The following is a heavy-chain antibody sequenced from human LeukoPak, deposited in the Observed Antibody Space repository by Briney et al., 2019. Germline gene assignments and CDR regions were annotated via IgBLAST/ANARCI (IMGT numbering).Heavy chain of an antibody. CDR2: IYYSGST. V-gene: IGHV4-59*01. Sequence: SETLSLTCTVSGGSISSYYWSWIRQPPGKGLEWIGYIYYSGSTNYNPSLKSRVTISVDTSKNQFSLKLSSVTAADTAVHYCARMYSSSWYAQYYFDYWGQGTLVTVSS. CDR1: GGSISSYY. J-gene: IGHJ4*02. D-gene: IGHD6-13*01. CDR3: ARMYSSSWYAQYYFDY.